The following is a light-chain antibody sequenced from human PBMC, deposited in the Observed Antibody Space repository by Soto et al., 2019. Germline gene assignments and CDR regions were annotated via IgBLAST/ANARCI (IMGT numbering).Light chain of an antibody. J-gene: IGKJ4*01. CDR3: QQYGSPPLT. CDR1: QSVSSSY. CDR2: GAS. V-gene: IGKV3-20*01. Sequence: EIGLTQSPGTLSLSPGERATLSCRASQSVSSSYLAWYQQKPGQAPRLLIYGASSRATGIPDRFSGSGSGTDFTLTISRLEPEDFAVYYCQQYGSPPLTFGGGNKVEIK.